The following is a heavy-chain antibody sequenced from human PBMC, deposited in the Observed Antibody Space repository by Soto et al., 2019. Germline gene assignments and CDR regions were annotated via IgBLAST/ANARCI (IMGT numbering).Heavy chain of an antibody. Sequence: SQTLSLTCAISGDSLSSNRAAWNWIRQSPSRGLEWLGRTYYRSKWYNDYALSVKSRITVTPDTSKNQFSLQLNSVTPEDTAVYYCARGRASNTGDWLDPWGQGTQVTVSS. CDR3: ARGRASNTGDWLDP. D-gene: IGHD2-21*01. J-gene: IGHJ5*02. CDR1: GDSLSSNRAA. CDR2: TYYRSKWYN. V-gene: IGHV6-1*01.